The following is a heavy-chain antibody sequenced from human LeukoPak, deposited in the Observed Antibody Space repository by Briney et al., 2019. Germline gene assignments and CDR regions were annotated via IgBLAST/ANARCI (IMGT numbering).Heavy chain of an antibody. D-gene: IGHD2-21*02. CDR3: SRDRGGGDIYFDY. J-gene: IGHJ4*02. V-gene: IGHV3-48*03. CDR2: ISRSGATI. CDR1: GFTFSSYG. Sequence: GGSLRLSCAASGFTFSSYGMNWVRQAPGKGPEWISYISRSGATIYYAGSVKGRFTISRDNAKNSLYLQMSSLGAEDTAIYYCSRDRGGGDIYFDYWGQGTLVTVSS.